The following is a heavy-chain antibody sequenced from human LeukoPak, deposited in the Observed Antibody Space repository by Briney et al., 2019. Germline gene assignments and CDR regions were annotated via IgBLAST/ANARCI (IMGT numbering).Heavy chain of an antibody. CDR3: ARVAPVSDY. Sequence: GGSLRLSCAASGFTFSDSYMSWIRQAPGKGLEWVSSISSSSSYIYYADSVKGRFTISRDNAKNSLYLQMNSLRAEDTAVYYCARVAPVSDYWGQGTLVTVSS. V-gene: IGHV3-11*06. CDR2: ISSSSSYI. D-gene: IGHD3-3*02. CDR1: GFTFSDSY. J-gene: IGHJ4*02.